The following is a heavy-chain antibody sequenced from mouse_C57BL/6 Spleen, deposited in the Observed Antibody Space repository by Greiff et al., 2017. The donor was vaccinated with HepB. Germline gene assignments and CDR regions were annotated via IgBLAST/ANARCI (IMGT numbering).Heavy chain of an antibody. D-gene: IGHD2-4*01. CDR1: GYTFTSYW. J-gene: IGHJ2*01. CDR3: ARGRLYYDYDSYYFDY. Sequence: VQLQQPGAELVKPGASVKMSCKASGYTFTSYWITWVKQRPGQGLEWIGDIYPGSGSTNYNEKFKSKATLTVDTSSSTAYMQLSSLTSEDSAVYYCARGRLYYDYDSYYFDYWGQGTTLTVSS. V-gene: IGHV1-55*01. CDR2: IYPGSGST.